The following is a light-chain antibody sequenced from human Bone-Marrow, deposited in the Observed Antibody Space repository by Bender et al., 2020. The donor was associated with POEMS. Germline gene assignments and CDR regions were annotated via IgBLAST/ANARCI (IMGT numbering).Light chain of an antibody. J-gene: IGLJ2*01. CDR1: SSNIGSNT. CDR2: NDD. CDR3: AAWDDSLTGHVV. V-gene: IGLV1-44*01. Sequence: QSMLTQPPSVSGTPGQRVTISCSGSSSNIGSNTVNWYQQVPGAAPKLLLYNDDQRPSGVPDRFSGSKSGTSASLAINGLQSEDEADYHCAAWDDSLTGHVVFGGGTKLTVL.